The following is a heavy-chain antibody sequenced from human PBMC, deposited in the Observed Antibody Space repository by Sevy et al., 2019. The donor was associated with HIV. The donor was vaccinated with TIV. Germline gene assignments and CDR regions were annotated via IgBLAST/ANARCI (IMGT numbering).Heavy chain of an antibody. Sequence: GGSLRLSCAASGFSVSRNHINWVRRAPGKGQEWISVIYSDGTTQDADSVKGRFTISRDTSNNTVYLQVSSLRADDTAVYYCARRLSSAWYFDFWGQGTLVTVSS. CDR1: GFSVSRNH. CDR2: IYSDGTT. CDR3: ARRLSSAWYFDF. J-gene: IGHJ4*02. V-gene: IGHV3-53*01. D-gene: IGHD6-19*01.